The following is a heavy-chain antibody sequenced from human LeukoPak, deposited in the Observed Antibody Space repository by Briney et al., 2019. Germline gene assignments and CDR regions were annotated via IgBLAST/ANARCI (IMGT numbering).Heavy chain of an antibody. CDR2: IYHSGST. Sequence: SETLSLTCTVSGYSISSGYYWGWIRQPPGKGLEWLGSIYHSGSTYYNPSLKSRVTISVDTSKNQFSLKLSSVTAADTAVYYCARAWELLNQAWFDPLGQGTLVTVSS. D-gene: IGHD1-26*01. J-gene: IGHJ5*02. V-gene: IGHV4-38-2*02. CDR1: GYSISSGYY. CDR3: ARAWELLNQAWFDP.